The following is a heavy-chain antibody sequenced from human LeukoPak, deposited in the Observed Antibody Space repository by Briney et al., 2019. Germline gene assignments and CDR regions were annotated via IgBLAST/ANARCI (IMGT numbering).Heavy chain of an antibody. CDR3: GRVIAGAIDY. D-gene: IGHD6-13*01. J-gene: IGHJ4*02. Sequence: GGSLRLSCAASGFTFSSHLMSWVRQAPGKGLEWVANINQDGSERFYVDFVKGRFAISRDNADNSIYLQMNSLRAEDTAVYYCGRVIAGAIDYWGQGTLVTVSS. CDR1: GFTFSSHL. CDR2: INQDGSER. V-gene: IGHV3-7*01.